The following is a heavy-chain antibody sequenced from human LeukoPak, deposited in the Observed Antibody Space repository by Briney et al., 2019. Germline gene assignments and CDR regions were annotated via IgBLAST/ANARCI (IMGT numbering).Heavy chain of an antibody. CDR1: GGSISSYY. J-gene: IGHJ5*02. CDR2: IDYSGST. V-gene: IGHV4-59*01. CDR3: ARGLSSSWYSFGSSPNWFDP. D-gene: IGHD6-13*01. Sequence: SETLSLTCTVSGGSISSYYWSWIRQPPGKGLEWIGYIDYSGSTNYNPSLKSRVTISVDTSKNQFSLKLSSVTAADTAVYYCARGLSSSWYSFGSSPNWFDPWGQGTLVTVSS.